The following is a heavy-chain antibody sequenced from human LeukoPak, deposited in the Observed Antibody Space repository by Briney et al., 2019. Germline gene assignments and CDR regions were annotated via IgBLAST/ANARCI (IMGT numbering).Heavy chain of an antibody. CDR3: TKDRPGSFDY. CDR1: GFTFSNYA. D-gene: IGHD1-26*01. V-gene: IGHV3-23*01. CDR2: ISGNGDST. J-gene: IGHJ4*02. Sequence: GDSLGLSCAASGFTFSNYAMCWVRQAPGKGPEWVSFISGNGDSTYYADSVNGRFTVFRENSKNTLYLKMNSLRGEDTAIYYCTKDRPGSFDYWGQGILVTVSS.